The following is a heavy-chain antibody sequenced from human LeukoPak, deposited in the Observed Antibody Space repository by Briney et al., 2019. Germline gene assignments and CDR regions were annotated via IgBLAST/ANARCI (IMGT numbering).Heavy chain of an antibody. D-gene: IGHD3-16*02. CDR3: ARVVYDYVWGSYRLNWFDP. V-gene: IGHV1-2*02. CDR2: IKPNSGGT. CDR1: GYTFTSYG. Sequence: ASVKVSCKASGYTFTSYGISWVRQAPGQGLEWMGWIKPNSGGTNYAQKFQGRVTMTRDTSISTAYMELSSLRSDDTAVYYCARVVYDYVWGSYRLNWFDPWGQGTLVTVSS. J-gene: IGHJ5*02.